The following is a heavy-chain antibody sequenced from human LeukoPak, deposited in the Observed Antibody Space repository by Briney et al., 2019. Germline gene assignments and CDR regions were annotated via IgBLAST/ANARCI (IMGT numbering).Heavy chain of an antibody. CDR2: IKSDGST. CDR3: ARAPSEIGGYYPEYFRP. D-gene: IGHD3-22*01. V-gene: IGHV3-74*01. CDR1: GFTFSTYW. J-gene: IGHJ1*01. Sequence: PGGSLRLSCAASGFTFSTYWMHWVRQAPGKGLVWVSRIKSDGSTNYADSVKGRFTISRDNAKNTVSLQMNSLRPEDTGVYYCARAPSEIGGYYPEYFRPWGQGTLVTVSS.